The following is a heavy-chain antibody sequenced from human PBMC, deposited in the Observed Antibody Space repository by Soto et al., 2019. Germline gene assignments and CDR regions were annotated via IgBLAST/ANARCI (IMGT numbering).Heavy chain of an antibody. J-gene: IGHJ6*02. Sequence: QVQLQQWGAGLLKPSETLSLTCAVYGGSFSGYYWSWIRQPPGKGLEWIGEINHSGSTNYNPSLKSRVNISVEASKNLFSLKLCSVTAADTAVYFCARVTGRYYYGMDVWGQGATVTVSS. V-gene: IGHV4-34*01. CDR2: INHSGST. CDR1: GGSFSGYY. CDR3: ARVTGRYYYGMDV.